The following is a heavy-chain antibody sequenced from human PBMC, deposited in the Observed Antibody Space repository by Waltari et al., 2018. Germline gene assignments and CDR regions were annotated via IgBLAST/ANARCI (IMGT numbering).Heavy chain of an antibody. J-gene: IGHJ4*02. V-gene: IGHV4-39*07. Sequence: QLQLQESGPGLVKPSETLSLTCTVSGGSISSSSYYWGWIRQPPGKGLEWIGSIYYSGSTYNNPSLKSRVTISVDTSKNQFSLKLSSVTAADTAVYYCARDEDYSNDYWGQGTLVTVSS. CDR3: ARDEDYSNDY. CDR2: IYYSGST. CDR1: GGSISSSSYY. D-gene: IGHD4-4*01.